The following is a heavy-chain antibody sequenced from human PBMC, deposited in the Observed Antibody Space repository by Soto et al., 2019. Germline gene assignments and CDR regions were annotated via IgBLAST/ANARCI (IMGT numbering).Heavy chain of an antibody. CDR1: GFTFSSYA. CDR2: ISGSGGST. D-gene: IGHD4-17*01. V-gene: IGHV3-23*01. Sequence: GGSLRLSCAASGFTFSSYAMSWVRQAPEKGLEWVSAISGSGGSTYYADSVKGRFTISRDNSKNTLYLQMNSLRAEDTAVYYCAKAHYYGDYAPFDYWGQGTLVTVSS. CDR3: AKAHYYGDYAPFDY. J-gene: IGHJ4*02.